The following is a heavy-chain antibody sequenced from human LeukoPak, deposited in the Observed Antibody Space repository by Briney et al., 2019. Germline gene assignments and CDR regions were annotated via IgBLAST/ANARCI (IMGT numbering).Heavy chain of an antibody. J-gene: IGHJ4*02. CDR3: ARKGNPDLDWLIIDY. CDR1: GYTFTSYY. Sequence: ASVKVSCKASGYTFTSYYMHWVRQAPGQGLEWMGIINPSGGSTSYAQKFQGRVTMTRDMSTSTAYMELSSLRSEDTAVYYCARKGNPDLDWLIIDYWGQGTLVTVSS. CDR2: INPSGGST. D-gene: IGHD3-9*01. V-gene: IGHV1-46*01.